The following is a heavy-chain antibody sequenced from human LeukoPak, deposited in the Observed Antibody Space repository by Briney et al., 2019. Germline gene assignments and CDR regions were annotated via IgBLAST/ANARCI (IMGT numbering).Heavy chain of an antibody. D-gene: IGHD5-24*01. CDR3: ARDTRWLQFGWYFDY. V-gene: IGHV3-74*01. Sequence: PGRSLRLSCAASGFTFTNHGFHWVRQAPGKGLVWVSRISSDGSSTSYADSVKGRFTISRDNAKNTLYLQMNSLRAEDTAVYYCARDTRWLQFGWYFDYWGQGTLVTVSS. CDR1: GFTFTNHG. J-gene: IGHJ4*02. CDR2: ISSDGSST.